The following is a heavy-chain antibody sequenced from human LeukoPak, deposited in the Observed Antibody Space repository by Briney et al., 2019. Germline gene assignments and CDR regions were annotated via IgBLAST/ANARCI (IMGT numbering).Heavy chain of an antibody. J-gene: IGHJ6*02. CDR3: AKDRRKCSSTSCLYYYYGMDV. V-gene: IGHV3-23*01. Sequence: PGGSLRLSCAASGLTVGSNTMSWVRQAPGKGLEWVSAISGSGGSTYYADSVKGRFTISRDNSKNTLYLQMNSLRAEDTAVYYCAKDRRKCSSTSCLYYYYGMDVWGQGTTVTVSS. CDR1: GLTVGSNT. D-gene: IGHD2-2*01. CDR2: ISGSGGST.